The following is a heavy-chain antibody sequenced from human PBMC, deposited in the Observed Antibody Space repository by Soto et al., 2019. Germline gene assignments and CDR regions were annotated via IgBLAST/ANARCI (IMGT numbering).Heavy chain of an antibody. CDR3: AXDGASSGSSYYYYGMDV. J-gene: IGHJ6*02. CDR2: FDPEDGET. D-gene: IGHD1-26*01. Sequence: ASVKVSCKASGYTLTELSMHWVRQAPGKGLEWMGGFDPEDGETIYAQKFQGRVTMTEDTSTDTAYMELSSLRSEDTAVYYCAXDGASSGSSYYYYGMDVWGQGTTVTVSS. CDR1: GYTLTELS. V-gene: IGHV1-24*01.